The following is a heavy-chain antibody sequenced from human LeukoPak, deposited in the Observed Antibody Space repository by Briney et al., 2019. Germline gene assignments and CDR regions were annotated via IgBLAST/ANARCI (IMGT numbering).Heavy chain of an antibody. Sequence: SETLSLTCAVSGGSISSSNWWSWVRQPPGKGLEWIGEIYHSGSTYYNPSLKSRVTISVDTSKNQFSLKLSSVTAADTAVYYCARDLHSSSWTPRSPFDYWGQGTLVTVSS. J-gene: IGHJ4*02. CDR3: ARDLHSSSWTPRSPFDY. CDR1: GGSISSSNW. D-gene: IGHD6-13*01. CDR2: IYHSGST. V-gene: IGHV4-4*02.